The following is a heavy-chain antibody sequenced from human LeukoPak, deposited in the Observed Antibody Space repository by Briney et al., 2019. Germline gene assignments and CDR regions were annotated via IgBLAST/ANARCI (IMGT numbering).Heavy chain of an antibody. CDR3: ARGGVYSSSDSSPFDY. Sequence: GASVKVSCKASGGTFSSYAISWVRQAPGQGLEWMGGIIPTFGTANYAQKFQGRVTITTDESMSTAYMELSSLRSEDTAVYYCARGGVYSSSDSSPFDYWGQGTLVTVSS. V-gene: IGHV1-69*05. J-gene: IGHJ4*02. CDR2: IIPTFGTA. D-gene: IGHD6-6*01. CDR1: GGTFSSYA.